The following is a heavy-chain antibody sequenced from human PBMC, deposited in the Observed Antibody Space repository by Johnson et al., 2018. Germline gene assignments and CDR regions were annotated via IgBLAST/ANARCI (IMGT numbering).Heavy chain of an antibody. V-gene: IGHV3-53*01. CDR1: GLTVGSSY. CDR3: ARAGGIAARDGSDY. J-gene: IGHJ4*02. Sequence: VQLVQSGGGLIQPGGSLGLSCAASGLTVGSSYMSWVRQAPGKGLEWVSLISSGGTTYYADSVKDRSTISRDNSKTTLYPVRNSLRAEDTAVYHYARAGGIAARDGSDYWGQGTLVLVSS. CDR2: ISSGGTT. D-gene: IGHD3-16*01.